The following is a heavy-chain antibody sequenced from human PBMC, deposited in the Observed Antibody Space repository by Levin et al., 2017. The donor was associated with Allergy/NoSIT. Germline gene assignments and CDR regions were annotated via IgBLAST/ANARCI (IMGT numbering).Heavy chain of an antibody. V-gene: IGHV3-9*01. CDR3: AKQQQLAFDI. D-gene: IGHD6-13*01. J-gene: IGHJ3*02. CDR2: ISWNSGSI. CDR1: GFTFDDYA. Sequence: GGSLRLSCAASGFTFDDYAMHWVRQAPGKGLEWVSGISWNSGSIGYADSVKGRFTISRDNAKNSLYLQMNSLRAEDTALYYCAKQQQLAFDIWGQGTMVTVSS.